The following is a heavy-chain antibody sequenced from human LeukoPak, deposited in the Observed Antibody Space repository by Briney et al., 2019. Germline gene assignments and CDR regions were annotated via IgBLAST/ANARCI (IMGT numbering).Heavy chain of an antibody. CDR1: GFTFSSYA. V-gene: IGHV3-23*01. D-gene: IGHD2-2*01. CDR2: ISGSGGST. CDR3: AKSKSIVVVPAGFDY. Sequence: GGSLRLSCAASGFTFSSYAMSWVRQAPGKGLEWVSAISGSGGSTYYADSVKGRFTISRDNSKNTLYLQMNSLRAEDTAAYYCAKSKSIVVVPAGFDYWGRGTLVTVSS. J-gene: IGHJ4*02.